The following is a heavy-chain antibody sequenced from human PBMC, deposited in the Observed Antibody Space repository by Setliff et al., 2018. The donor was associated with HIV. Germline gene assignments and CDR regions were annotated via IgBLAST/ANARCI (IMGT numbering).Heavy chain of an antibody. Sequence: SVKVSCKASGFTFTSSAMQWVRQARGQRLEWIGWIVVGSGNTNYAQKFQERVTITRDMSTSTAYVELSSLRSEDTAVYCCAADQGVTRTWYFDLWGRGTLVTVSS. CDR2: IVVGSGNT. D-gene: IGHD2-21*02. V-gene: IGHV1-58*02. CDR1: GFTFTSSA. J-gene: IGHJ2*01. CDR3: AADQGVTRTWYFDL.